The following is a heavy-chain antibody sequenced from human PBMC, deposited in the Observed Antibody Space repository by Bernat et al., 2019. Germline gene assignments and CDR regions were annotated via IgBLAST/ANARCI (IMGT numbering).Heavy chain of an antibody. V-gene: IGHV3-48*03. Sequence: EVQLVESGGGLVQPGGSLRLSCAASGFTFSSYEMNWVRQAPGKGLEWVAYISSSGSTIYYTDSVKGRFTISRDNAKNSLYLQMNSLRAEDTAVYYCARGYLHDYSVDYWGQGTLVTVSS. CDR3: ARGYLHDYSVDY. D-gene: IGHD4-4*01. CDR1: GFTFSSYE. CDR2: ISSSGSTI. J-gene: IGHJ4*02.